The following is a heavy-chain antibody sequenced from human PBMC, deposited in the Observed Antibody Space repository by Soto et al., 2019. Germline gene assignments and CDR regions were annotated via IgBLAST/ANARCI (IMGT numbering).Heavy chain of an antibody. J-gene: IGHJ4*02. D-gene: IGHD3-22*01. Sequence: GGSLRLSCAASGFTFRSYARSWVRQAPGKGLEWVSAISGSGGSTYYADSVKGRFTISRDNSKNTLYLQMNSLRAEDTAVYYCAKDISTMIVVDLWLWGQGTLVTVSS. CDR3: AKDISTMIVVDLWL. V-gene: IGHV3-23*01. CDR1: GFTFRSYA. CDR2: ISGSGGST.